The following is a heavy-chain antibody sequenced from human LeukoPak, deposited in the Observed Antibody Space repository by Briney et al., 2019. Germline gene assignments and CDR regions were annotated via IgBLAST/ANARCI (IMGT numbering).Heavy chain of an antibody. D-gene: IGHD6-13*01. V-gene: IGHV1-46*01. CDR2: INPSGGST. CDR1: GYKFTNYG. Sequence: ASVKVSCKASGYKFTNYGITWVRQAPGQGLEWMGIINPSGGSTSYAQKFQGRVTMTRDTSTSTVYMELSSLRSEDTAVYYCARELIWQQQLVLDDGMDVWGQGTTVTVSS. CDR3: ARELIWQQQLVLDDGMDV. J-gene: IGHJ6*02.